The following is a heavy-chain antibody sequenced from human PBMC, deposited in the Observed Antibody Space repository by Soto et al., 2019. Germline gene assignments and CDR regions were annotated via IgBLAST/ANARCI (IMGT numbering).Heavy chain of an antibody. CDR2: IYISGST. V-gene: IGHV4-4*07. D-gene: IGHD2-15*01. CDR3: VRDCSGGGCYSDYGMHV. CDR1: GDSVSSYY. Sequence: TVSGDSVSSYYWSWIRQPAGRGLEWIWRIYISGSTDYNPSLKGRVSMSVDRSKNQFSLKLTSVTAADTAVYYCVRDCSGGGCYSDYGMHVWGQATTVTVSS. J-gene: IGHJ6*02.